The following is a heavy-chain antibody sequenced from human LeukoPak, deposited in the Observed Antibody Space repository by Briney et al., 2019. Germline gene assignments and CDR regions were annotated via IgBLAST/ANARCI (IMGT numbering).Heavy chain of an antibody. CDR3: ARGPGRIYDFWSGYSDWFDP. Sequence: ASVKVSCKASGYTFTGYYMHWVRQAPGQGLEWMGWMNPNSGNTGYAQKFQGRVTMTRNTSISTAYMELSSLRSEDTAVYYCARGPGRIYDFWSGYSDWFDPWGQGTLVTVSS. V-gene: IGHV1-8*02. CDR1: GYTFTGYY. CDR2: MNPNSGNT. D-gene: IGHD3-3*01. J-gene: IGHJ5*02.